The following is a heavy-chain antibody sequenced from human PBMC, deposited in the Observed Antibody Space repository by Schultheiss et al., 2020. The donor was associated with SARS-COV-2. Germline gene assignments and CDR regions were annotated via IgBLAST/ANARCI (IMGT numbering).Heavy chain of an antibody. CDR1: GYSFTSYW. D-gene: IGHD1-26*01. V-gene: IGHV5-51*01. CDR3: ARVRLRPQWELLLDAFDI. CDR2: IYPGDSDT. J-gene: IGHJ3*02. Sequence: GGSLRLSCKGSGYSFTSYWIGWVRQMPGKGLEWMGIIYPGDSDTRYSPSFQGQVTISADKSISTAYLQWSSLKASDTAMYYCARVRLRPQWELLLDAFDIWGQGTMVTVSS.